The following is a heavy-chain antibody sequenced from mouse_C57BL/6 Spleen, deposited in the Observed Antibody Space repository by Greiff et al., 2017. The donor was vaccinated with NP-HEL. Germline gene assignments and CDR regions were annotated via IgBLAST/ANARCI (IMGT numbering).Heavy chain of an antibody. CDR2: IYPGDGDT. CDR1: GYAFSSYW. J-gene: IGHJ4*01. Sequence: VQLQQSGPELVKPGASVKISCKASGYAFSSYWMNWVKQRPGKGLEWIGRIYPGDGDTNYNGKFKGKATLTADKSSSTAYMQLSSLTSEDSAVYCCARLTLYAMDYWGQGTSVTVSS. V-gene: IGHV1-82*01. CDR3: ARLTLYAMDY.